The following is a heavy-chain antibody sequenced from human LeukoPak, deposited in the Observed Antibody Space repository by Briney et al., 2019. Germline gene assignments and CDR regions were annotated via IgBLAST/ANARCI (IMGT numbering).Heavy chain of an antibody. D-gene: IGHD6-6*01. CDR1: GFSFRNYA. V-gene: IGHV3-23*01. J-gene: IGHJ4*02. CDR3: AKGGRSSRPYYFDF. Sequence: GGSLRLSCEASGFSFRNYAMSWVRQAPGKGLEWVSAITDSGGNTYHADSVKGRFTISRDNSKNTLFLQMNSLRVEDTAVYYCAKGGRSSRPYYFDFWGQGTLVTVSS. CDR2: ITDSGGNT.